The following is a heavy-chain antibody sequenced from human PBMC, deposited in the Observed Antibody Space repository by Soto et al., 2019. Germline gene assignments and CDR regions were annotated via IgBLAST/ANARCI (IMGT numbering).Heavy chain of an antibody. D-gene: IGHD1-26*01. J-gene: IGHJ5*01. V-gene: IGHV6-1*01. CDR3: VRLIGNSWLDF. CDR2: TYYRSKWYN. Sequence: SQTLSLTCAISVDSVSSISVTWNWIRQSPSRGLEWLGRTYYRSKWYNDYAESVKSRITINPDTSKNQFSLHLNSVTPEDTAVYYCVRLIGNSWLDFWGQGTLVTVS. CDR1: VDSVSSISVT.